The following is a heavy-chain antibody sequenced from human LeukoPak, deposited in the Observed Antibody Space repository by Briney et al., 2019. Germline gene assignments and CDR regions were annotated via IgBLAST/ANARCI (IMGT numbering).Heavy chain of an antibody. CDR2: IKQDGSEK. CDR1: GFTFSSYW. V-gene: IGHV3-7*01. D-gene: IGHD3-10*01. Sequence: GGSLTLSCAASGFTFSSYWMSWVRQAPGKGLEWEANIKQDGSEKYYVDSVMGRFTISRDNAKNSLYLQMNSLRAEDTAVYYCAIDSDYYYMDVWGKGTTVTISS. CDR3: AIDSDYYYMDV. J-gene: IGHJ6*03.